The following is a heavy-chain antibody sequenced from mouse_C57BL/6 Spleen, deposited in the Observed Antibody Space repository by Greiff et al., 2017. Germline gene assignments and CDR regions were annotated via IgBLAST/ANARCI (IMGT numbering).Heavy chain of an antibody. V-gene: IGHV14-4*01. CDR3: TGPLDSSGYRFAY. CDR2: IDPENGDT. Sequence: EVQLQQSGAELVRPGASVKLSCTASGFNIKDDYMHWVKQRPEQGLEWIGWIDPENGDTEYASKFQGKATITADTSSNTAYLQLSSLTSEDTAVYYCTGPLDSSGYRFAYWGQGTLVTVSA. J-gene: IGHJ3*01. D-gene: IGHD3-2*02. CDR1: GFNIKDDY.